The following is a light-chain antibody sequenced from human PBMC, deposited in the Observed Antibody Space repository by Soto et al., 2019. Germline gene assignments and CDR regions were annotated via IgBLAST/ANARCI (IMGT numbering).Light chain of an antibody. V-gene: IGKV1-17*01. CDR3: LQHNTYPWT. CDR2: GVS. J-gene: IGKJ1*01. CDR1: QGIRNE. Sequence: DLQMTQSPSSLSASVGDRVTITCRASQGIRNELGWYQQKPGRAPKRLIYGVSNLQSGVPSRFSGSASGTEFTLTISSLQPEDSATYYCLQHNTYPWTFGQGTKVEV.